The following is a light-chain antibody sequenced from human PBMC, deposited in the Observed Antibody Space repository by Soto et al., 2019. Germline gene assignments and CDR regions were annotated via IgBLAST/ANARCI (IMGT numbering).Light chain of an antibody. Sequence: IQMTQSPSTLSASVGDRVTITCRASQSISSWLAWYQQKPGKAPKLLIYDASSLESGVPSRFSGSGSGTEFTLTISSLQPDDFATYYCQQYNSKGGTFGQGTKVDIK. V-gene: IGKV1-5*01. J-gene: IGKJ1*01. CDR3: QQYNSKGGT. CDR1: QSISSW. CDR2: DAS.